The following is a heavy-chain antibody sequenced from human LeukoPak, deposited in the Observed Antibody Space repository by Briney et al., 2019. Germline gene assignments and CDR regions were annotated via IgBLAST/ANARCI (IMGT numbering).Heavy chain of an antibody. Sequence: SETLSLTCAVSGGSISSYYWSWIRQPAGKGLEWIGRIYTSGSTNYNPSLKSRVTISVDKSKNQFSLKLSSVTAADTAVYYCARDIISKGDTAMAPRGPYMDVWGKGTTVTVSS. CDR1: GGSISSYY. J-gene: IGHJ6*03. CDR3: ARDIISKGDTAMAPRGPYMDV. CDR2: IYTSGST. D-gene: IGHD5-18*01. V-gene: IGHV4-4*07.